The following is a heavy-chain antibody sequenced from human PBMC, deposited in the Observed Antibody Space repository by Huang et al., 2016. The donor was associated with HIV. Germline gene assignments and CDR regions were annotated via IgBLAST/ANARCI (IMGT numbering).Heavy chain of an antibody. CDR1: GDSLSGFF. V-gene: IGHV4-34*01. Sequence: QVRLDQWGAGLLKPSETLTLTCAVYGDSLSGFFWSWIRQSPGRGLEWICGITQSGRTNYNPSRKSRVTIAIDTSKKQFSLKLKSVTADDTSTYYCARGRGTSWSFFDTWGQGSVVTVSS. CDR3: ARGRGTSWSFFDT. CDR2: ITQSGRT. D-gene: IGHD2-2*01. J-gene: IGHJ5*02.